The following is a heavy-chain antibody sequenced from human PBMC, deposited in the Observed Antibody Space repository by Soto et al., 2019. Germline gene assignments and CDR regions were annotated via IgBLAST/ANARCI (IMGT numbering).Heavy chain of an antibody. J-gene: IGHJ4*02. CDR2: IYYSGST. V-gene: IGHV4-59*01. CDR1: GGSISSYY. Sequence: QVQLQESGPGLVKPSETLSLTCTVSGGSISSYYWGWIRQPPGKGLEWIGYIYYSGSTNYNPSLKSRVTISVDTSKNQFALKLSSVTAADTAVYYCARGRTTTVTTLAYFDYWGQGTLVTVSS. CDR3: ARGRTTTVTTLAYFDY. D-gene: IGHD4-17*01.